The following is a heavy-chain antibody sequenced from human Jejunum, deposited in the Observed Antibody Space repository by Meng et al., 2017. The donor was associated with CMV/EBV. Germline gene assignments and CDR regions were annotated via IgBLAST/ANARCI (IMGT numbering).Heavy chain of an antibody. CDR1: GGTFSSYA. J-gene: IGHJ4*02. D-gene: IGHD5-24*01. V-gene: IGHV1-69*10. Sequence: VQVVQAGAGVKKAGASVKVSCKASGGTFSSYAISWVRQAPGQGLEWMGGIIPILGIANYAQKFQGRVTITADKSTSTAYMELSSLRSEDTAVYYCAREGPGGMATTPYFDYWGQGTLVTVSS. CDR2: IIPILGIA. CDR3: AREGPGGMATTPYFDY.